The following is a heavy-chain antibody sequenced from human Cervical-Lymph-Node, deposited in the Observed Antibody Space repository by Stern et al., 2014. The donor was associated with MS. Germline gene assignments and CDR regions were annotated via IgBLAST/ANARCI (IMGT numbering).Heavy chain of an antibody. V-gene: IGHV1-3*01. D-gene: IGHD6-6*01. CDR3: ARSLSIAGDFYGMDV. J-gene: IGHJ6*02. CDR2: INAGNGNT. CDR1: GYTFTSYA. Sequence: VQLVQSGAEVKKPGASVKVSCKASGYTFTSYAMHWVRQAPGQRLEWMGLINAGNGNTKYSQKFQGRVTITRDTSASTAYMELSSLRSEDTAVYYCARSLSIAGDFYGMDVWGQGTTVTVSS.